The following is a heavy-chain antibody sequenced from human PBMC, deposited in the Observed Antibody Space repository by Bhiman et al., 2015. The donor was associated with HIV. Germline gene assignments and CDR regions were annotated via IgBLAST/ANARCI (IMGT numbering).Heavy chain of an antibody. V-gene: IGHV3-11*04. CDR1: GFTFSDHH. Sequence: QVQLVESGGGLVKPGGSLRLSCAASGFTFSDHHMSWIRQAPGKGLEWVSYISSRGRNIYYADSVKGRFTISRDNAKNSLYLQMNSLRAEDTAVYYCATYNGDYGSEYYGYWGQGTLVTVSS. J-gene: IGHJ4*02. CDR2: ISSRGRNI. D-gene: IGHD4-17*01. CDR3: ATYNGDYGSEYYGY.